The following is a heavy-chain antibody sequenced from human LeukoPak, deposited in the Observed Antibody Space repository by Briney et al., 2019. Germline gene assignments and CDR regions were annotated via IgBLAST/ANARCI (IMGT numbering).Heavy chain of an antibody. V-gene: IGHV4-39*01. CDR2: ISYSGST. J-gene: IGHJ4*02. Sequence: SETLSLTCTVFGGSISSSSYYWGWIRQPPGKGLEFIGSISYSGSTYYNPSLKSRVTISVDTSKNQFSLKLSSVTAADTAVYYCARRTPEQWPFDYWGQGTLVTVSS. CDR3: ARRTPEQWPFDY. D-gene: IGHD6-19*01. CDR1: GGSISSSSYY.